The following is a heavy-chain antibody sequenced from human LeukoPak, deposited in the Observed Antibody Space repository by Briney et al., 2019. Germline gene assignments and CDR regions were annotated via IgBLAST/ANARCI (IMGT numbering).Heavy chain of an antibody. CDR2: IYTSGST. D-gene: IGHD3-10*01. J-gene: IGHJ4*02. CDR3: AREGRITMVRGVIRHFDY. Sequence: TSETLSLTCTVSGGSISSYYWSWIRQPAGKGLEWIGRIYTSGSTNYNPSLKSRVTMSVDTSKNQFSLKLSSVTAADTAVYYCAREGRITMVRGVIRHFDYWGQGTLVTVSS. CDR1: GGSISSYY. V-gene: IGHV4-4*07.